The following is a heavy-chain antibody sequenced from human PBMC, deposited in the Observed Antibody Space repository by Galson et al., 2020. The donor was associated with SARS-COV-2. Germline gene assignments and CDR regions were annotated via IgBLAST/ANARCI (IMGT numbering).Heavy chain of an antibody. V-gene: IGHV3-23*01. D-gene: IGHD3-22*01. J-gene: IGHJ3*02. CDR1: GFTFSSYA. Sequence: GGSLRLSCAASGFTFSSYAMSWVRQDPGKGLEWVSAISGSGGSTYYADSVKGRFTISRDNSKNTLYLQMNSLRAEDTAVYYCAKDVGRSNYYDSSGYTTGDAFDIWGQGTMVTVSS. CDR3: AKDVGRSNYYDSSGYTTGDAFDI. CDR2: ISGSGGST.